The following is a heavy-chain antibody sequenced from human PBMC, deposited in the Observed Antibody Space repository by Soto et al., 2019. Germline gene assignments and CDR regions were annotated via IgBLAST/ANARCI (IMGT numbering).Heavy chain of an antibody. CDR3: AREYSYSYPA. CDR1: GFNVKTTY. V-gene: IGHV3-53*01. D-gene: IGHD2-21*01. J-gene: IGHJ1*01. CDR2: IHNSGAT. Sequence: PGGSLRLSCAAPGFNVKTTYMTWVRQAPGEGLEWVSVIHNSGATYYADSVKGRFTISKDNSKNTVYLQMSSLRAEDTAMYYCAREYSYSYPAWGQGTLVTVSS.